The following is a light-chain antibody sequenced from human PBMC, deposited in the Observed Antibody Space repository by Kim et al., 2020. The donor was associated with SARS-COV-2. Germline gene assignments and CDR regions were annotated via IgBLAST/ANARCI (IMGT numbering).Light chain of an antibody. CDR2: QDI. CDR1: NLGDKF. J-gene: IGLJ1*01. V-gene: IGLV3-1*01. Sequence: SVSPGQTASITCSGDNLGDKFVCWYQQTPGQSPVLVIYQDIKRPSGIPERFSASSSGNTATLTISGTQAMDEADYYCQAWDSTFYVFGTGTKVTVL. CDR3: QAWDSTFYV.